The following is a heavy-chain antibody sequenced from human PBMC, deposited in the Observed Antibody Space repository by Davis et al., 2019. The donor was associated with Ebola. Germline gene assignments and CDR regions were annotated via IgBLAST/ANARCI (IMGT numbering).Heavy chain of an antibody. V-gene: IGHV3-30*03. Sequence: GESLKISCAASGFTFSSYGMHWVRQAPGKGLEWVAVISYDGSNKYYADSVKGRFTISRDNSKNTLYLQMNSLRAEDTAVYYCARDRALLWFGECFDYWGQGTLVTVSS. D-gene: IGHD3-10*01. CDR3: ARDRALLWFGECFDY. CDR1: GFTFSSYG. J-gene: IGHJ4*02. CDR2: ISYDGSNK.